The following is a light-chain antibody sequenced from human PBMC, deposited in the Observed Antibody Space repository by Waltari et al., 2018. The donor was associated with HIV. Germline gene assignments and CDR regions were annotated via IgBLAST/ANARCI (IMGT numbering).Light chain of an antibody. CDR3: QQYDDLLLT. Sequence: DIQMTQSPSSLSASVGDRVSFTCQASQDISNFLNWYQQKPGKPPKLLIYDASNLEAGVPSRFSGSGSGTDFTFTISNLQPEDIATYYCQQYDDLLLTFGGGTKVEIK. CDR1: QDISNF. V-gene: IGKV1-33*01. J-gene: IGKJ4*01. CDR2: DAS.